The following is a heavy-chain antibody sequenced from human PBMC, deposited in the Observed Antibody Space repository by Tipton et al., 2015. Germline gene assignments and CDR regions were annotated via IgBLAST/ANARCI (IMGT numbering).Heavy chain of an antibody. CDR3: ARGAGSWFDP. V-gene: IGHV4-34*01. J-gene: IGHJ5*02. CDR1: GGSFSGYH. D-gene: IGHD3-10*01. Sequence: LVKPTQTLSLTCAVYGGSFSGYHWTWIRQPPGKGLEWIGEINYSGSLQDNPSLRSRVSMSVDTSKSQFSLKLSSVPAADAAVYYCARGAGSWFDPWGQGTLVTVSS. CDR2: INYSGSL.